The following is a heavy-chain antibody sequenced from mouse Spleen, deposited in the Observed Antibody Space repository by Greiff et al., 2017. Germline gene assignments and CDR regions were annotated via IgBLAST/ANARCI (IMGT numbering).Heavy chain of an antibody. CDR2: IWGDGST. CDR1: GFSLTGYG. CDR3: ARDYYGSSYSNYYAMDY. J-gene: IGHJ4*01. D-gene: IGHD1-1*01. V-gene: IGHV2-6-7*01. Sequence: VKLQESGPGLVAPSQSLSITCTVSGFSLTGYGVNWVRQPPGKGLEWLGMIWGDGSTDYNSALKSRLSISKDNSKSQVFLKMNSLQTDDTARYYCARDYYGSSYSNYYAMDYWGQGTSVTVSS.